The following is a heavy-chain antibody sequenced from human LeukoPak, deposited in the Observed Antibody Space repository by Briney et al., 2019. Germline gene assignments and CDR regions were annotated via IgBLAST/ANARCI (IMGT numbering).Heavy chain of an antibody. J-gene: IGHJ4*02. D-gene: IGHD3-10*01. CDR1: GGPISSYY. Sequence: SETLSLTCTVSGGPISSYYWSWIRQPPGKGLEWIGYIYYSGSTNCNPSLKSRVTISVDTSKNQFSLKLSSVTAADTAVYYCARRYGSGSSGTFDYWGQGTLVTVSS. CDR2: IYYSGST. V-gene: IGHV4-59*01. CDR3: ARRYGSGSSGTFDY.